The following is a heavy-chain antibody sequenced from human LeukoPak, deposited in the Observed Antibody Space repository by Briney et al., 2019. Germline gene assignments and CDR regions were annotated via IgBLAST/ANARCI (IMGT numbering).Heavy chain of an antibody. Sequence: GGSLRVSCAASGFAFSSSWMAWVRQAPGKGLEWVANMNPDGSTKNYVDSVRGRFTISRDNAKNSLYLQMNSLRADDTAVYYCARDSGYSAFDYWGQGTLASVSS. D-gene: IGHD5-12*01. J-gene: IGHJ4*02. CDR1: GFAFSSSW. CDR2: MNPDGSTK. V-gene: IGHV3-7*05. CDR3: ARDSGYSAFDY.